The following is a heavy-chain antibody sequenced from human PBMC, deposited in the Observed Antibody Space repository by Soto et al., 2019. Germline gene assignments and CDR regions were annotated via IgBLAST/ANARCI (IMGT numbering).Heavy chain of an antibody. V-gene: IGHV3-15*01. CDR1: GFTFSNAW. Sequence: PGGSLRLSCAASGFTFSNAWLSWFRQPPGKGLEWVGRIKSKSRGGTTQDAAPLKGRFTIPRDHSRNTLYLQMNSLEIEDTAVYYCTTGSLTTSTRAEDHGGQGTLVTAPQ. D-gene: IGHD4-17*01. CDR3: TTGSLTTSTRAEDH. J-gene: IGHJ4*02. CDR2: IKSKSRGGTT.